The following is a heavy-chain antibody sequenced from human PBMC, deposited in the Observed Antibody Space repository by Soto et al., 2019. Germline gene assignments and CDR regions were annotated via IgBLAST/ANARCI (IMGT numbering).Heavy chain of an antibody. D-gene: IGHD1-1*01. V-gene: IGHV1-3*01. CDR3: ARDILNVAPRANDAFEV. CDR1: GFTFSDTL. J-gene: IGHJ3*01. CDR2: INPANGNT. Sequence: VKLVQSGAEVKKPGASVKISCQASGFTFSDTLKNWVRQGPGQRLEWMGWINPANGNTRYSESFQGRVSISGRSCASTGYVALSFLSSEYTAVYYCARDILNVAPRANDAFEVWGQGTLITVSS.